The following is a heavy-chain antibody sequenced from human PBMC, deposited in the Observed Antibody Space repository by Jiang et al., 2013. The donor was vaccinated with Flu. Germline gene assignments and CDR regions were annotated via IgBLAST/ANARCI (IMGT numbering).Heavy chain of an antibody. J-gene: IGHJ3*02. D-gene: IGHD6-19*01. CDR1: GFTFSSYT. CDR3: ARDGIAVAGNPRVTDTIDI. V-gene: IGHV3-21*01. CDR2: ISSGSSYI. Sequence: PGGSLRLSCAASGFTFSSYTMNWVRQAPGKGLEWVSSISSGSSYIYYADSVKGRFTVSRDNAKNSLFLQMNSLRAEDTALYYCARDGIAVAGNPRVTDTIDIWGQGTMVTVSS.